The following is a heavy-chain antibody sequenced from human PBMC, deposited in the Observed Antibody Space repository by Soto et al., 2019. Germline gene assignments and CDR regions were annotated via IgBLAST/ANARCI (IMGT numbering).Heavy chain of an antibody. CDR1: GGSFSGYY. CDR3: ARSGYFTGTRLDY. CDR2: INHSGST. J-gene: IGHJ4*02. D-gene: IGHD5-12*01. Sequence: SETLSLTCAVYGGSFSGYYWSWIRQPPGKGLEWIGEINHSGSTNYNPSLKSRVTISVDTSKNQFSLKLSSVTAADTAVYYCARSGYFTGTRLDYWGQGTLVTVSS. V-gene: IGHV4-34*01.